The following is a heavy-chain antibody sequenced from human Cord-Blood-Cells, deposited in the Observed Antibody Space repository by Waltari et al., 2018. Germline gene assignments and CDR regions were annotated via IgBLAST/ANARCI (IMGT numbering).Heavy chain of an antibody. V-gene: IGHV1-69*12. Sequence: QVQLVQSGAEVKKPGSSVKVSCKASGGTFSSYAISWVRQAPGQGLEWMGGIIPIFGTANDAQKFQGRVTITADESTSAAYMELSSLRSEDTAVYYCARDPRRGSGAYYYYGMDVWGQGTTVTVSS. J-gene: IGHJ6*02. CDR1: GGTFSSYA. D-gene: IGHD3-10*01. CDR3: ARDPRRGSGAYYYYGMDV. CDR2: IIPIFGTA.